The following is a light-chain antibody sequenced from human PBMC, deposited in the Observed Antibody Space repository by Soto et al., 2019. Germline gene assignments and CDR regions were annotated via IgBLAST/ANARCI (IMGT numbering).Light chain of an antibody. CDR1: SSNIGSKT. Sequence: QSVLTQPPSASGTPGQRVTISCSGSSSNIGSKTVNWYQQLPGTVPKLLIYNSYQRPSGVPDRFSGSNSGTSASLAIRGLHSEDGDDYYCPAWNASLNGYVFGTGTKLTVL. V-gene: IGLV1-44*01. J-gene: IGLJ1*01. CDR2: NSY. CDR3: PAWNASLNGYV.